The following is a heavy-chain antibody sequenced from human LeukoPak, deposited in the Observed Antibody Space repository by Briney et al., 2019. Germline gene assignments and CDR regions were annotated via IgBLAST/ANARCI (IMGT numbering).Heavy chain of an antibody. CDR3: ARGPAYQLLYGWFDP. J-gene: IGHJ5*02. CDR1: GFTFGDYA. CDR2: ISYDGSNK. D-gene: IGHD2-2*02. Sequence: GRSLRLSCTASGFTFGDYAMSWVRQAPGKGLEWVAVISYDGSNKYYADSVKGRFTISRDNSKNTLYLRMNSLRAEDTAVYYCARGPAYQLLYGWFDPWGQGTLVTVSS. V-gene: IGHV3-30-3*01.